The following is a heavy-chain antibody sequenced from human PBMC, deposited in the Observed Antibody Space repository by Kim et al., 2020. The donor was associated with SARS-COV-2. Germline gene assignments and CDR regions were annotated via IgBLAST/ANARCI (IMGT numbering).Heavy chain of an antibody. CDR1: GFTFGDFG. D-gene: IGHD6-19*01. CDR3: SRDPYNTAWYSDY. J-gene: IGHJ4*01. Sequence: GGSLRLSCTASGFTFGDFGVTWFRQAPGQGLEWVASIRSKASGGATEYAASVKGRFTMSRDASKSIAYLQMNSLQTEDTAVYSCSRDPYNTAWYSDYWG. CDR2: IRSKASGGAT. V-gene: IGHV3-49*03.